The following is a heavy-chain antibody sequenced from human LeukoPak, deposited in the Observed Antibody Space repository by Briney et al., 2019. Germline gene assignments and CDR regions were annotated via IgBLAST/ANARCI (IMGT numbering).Heavy chain of an antibody. CDR2: IIPIFGTA. J-gene: IGHJ5*02. CDR1: GGTFSSYA. D-gene: IGHD1-1*01. CDR3: ASSPRYNWNDFQNWFDP. V-gene: IGHV1-69*05. Sequence: ASVKVSCKASGGTFSSYAISWVRQAPGQGLEWMGGIIPIFGTANYAQKFQGRVTITTDESTSTAYMELSSLRSEDTAVYYCASSPRYNWNDFQNWFDPWGQGTLVSVSS.